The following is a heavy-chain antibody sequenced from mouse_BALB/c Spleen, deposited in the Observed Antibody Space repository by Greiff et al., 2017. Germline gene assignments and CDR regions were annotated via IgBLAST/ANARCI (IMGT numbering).Heavy chain of an antibody. Sequence: VQLKESGAELVKPGASVKLSCTASGFNIKDTYMHWVKQRPEQGLEWIGRIDPANGNTKYDPKFQGKATITADTSSNTAYLQLSSLTSEDTAVYYCASGYDGYFDVWGAGTTVTVSS. D-gene: IGHD2-14*01. CDR2: IDPANGNT. V-gene: IGHV14-3*02. J-gene: IGHJ1*01. CDR3: ASGYDGYFDV. CDR1: GFNIKDTY.